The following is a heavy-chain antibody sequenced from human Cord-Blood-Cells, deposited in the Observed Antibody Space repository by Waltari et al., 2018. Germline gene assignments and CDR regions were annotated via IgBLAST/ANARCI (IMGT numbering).Heavy chain of an antibody. V-gene: IGHV3-48*02. CDR1: GFTFSGHS. D-gene: IGHD3-16*01. CDR2: ISSSSSTI. CDR3: ARHDPDTHAFDI. J-gene: IGHJ3*02. Sequence: EVQLVASGGGLVQPGGSLRLTCAASGFTFSGHSMNWFGQAPVKGLGWVSYISSSSSTIYYADSVKGRSTISRDNAKNSLYLQMNSLRDEDTAVYYCARHDPDTHAFDIWGQGTMVTVSS.